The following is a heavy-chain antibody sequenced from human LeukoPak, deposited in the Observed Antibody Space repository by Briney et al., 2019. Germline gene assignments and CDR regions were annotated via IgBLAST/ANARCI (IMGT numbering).Heavy chain of an antibody. CDR1: GYTFTSYG. Sequence: ASVKVSCKASGYTFTSYGISWVRQAPGQGLEWVGWISAYNGNTNYAQKLQGRVTMTTDTSTSTAYMELSSLRSEDTAVYFCARKFMADPNPYNSGWLDYWGRGTLVTVSS. CDR3: ARKFMADPNPYNSGWLDY. J-gene: IGHJ4*02. D-gene: IGHD6-19*01. CDR2: ISAYNGNT. V-gene: IGHV1-18*01.